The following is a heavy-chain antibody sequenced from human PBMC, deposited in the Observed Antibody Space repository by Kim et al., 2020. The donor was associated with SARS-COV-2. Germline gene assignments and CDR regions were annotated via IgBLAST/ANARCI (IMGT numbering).Heavy chain of an antibody. CDR1: GFTFNIYA. J-gene: IGHJ4*02. D-gene: IGHD3-10*01. Sequence: GGSLRLSCAASGFTFNIYAMSWVRQAPGKGLEWVSLISDSGGSTYYADSVKGRFTISRDNSKNTLYLQMNSLRAEDTAVYYCAKVGSSTKHLYYFDYWGQGALLPVSS. CDR3: AKVGSSTKHLYYFDY. CDR2: ISDSGGST. V-gene: IGHV3-23*01.